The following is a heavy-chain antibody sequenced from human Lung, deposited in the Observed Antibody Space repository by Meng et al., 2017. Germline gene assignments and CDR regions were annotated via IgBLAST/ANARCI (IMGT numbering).Heavy chain of an antibody. CDR1: GGIFSNYV. J-gene: IGHJ6*02. CDR3: ASSVVVIVGPQYYYGMDV. V-gene: IGHV1-69*13. CDR2: IIPIFGTA. Sequence: SVKVSCKAPGGIFSNYVIGWVRQAPGQGLEWMGGIIPIFGTANYAQKFQGRVTITADESTSTAYMELSSLRSEDTAVYYCASSVVVIVGPQYYYGMDVWGQGTTVTVSS. D-gene: IGHD3-22*01.